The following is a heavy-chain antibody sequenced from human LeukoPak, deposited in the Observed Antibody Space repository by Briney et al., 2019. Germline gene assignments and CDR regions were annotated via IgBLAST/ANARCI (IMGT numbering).Heavy chain of an antibody. D-gene: IGHD6-6*01. CDR2: IRYDGSNK. Sequence: SCKASGGTFSSYAMHWVRQAPGKGLEWVTFIRYDGSNKYYAESVKGRFTISRDNSKNTLYLQMNSLRAEDTAVYYCAKAIHSSSSGVVDYWGQGTLVTVSS. CDR1: GGTFSSYA. J-gene: IGHJ4*02. CDR3: AKAIHSSSSGVVDY. V-gene: IGHV3-30*02.